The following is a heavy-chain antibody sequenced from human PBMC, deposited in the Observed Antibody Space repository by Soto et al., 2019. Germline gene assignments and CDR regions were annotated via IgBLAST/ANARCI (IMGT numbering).Heavy chain of an antibody. J-gene: IGHJ6*02. CDR2: ISYDGSNK. Sequence: LRLSCAASGFTFSSYGMHWVRQAPGKGLEWVAVISYDGSNKYYADSVKGRFTISRDNSKNTLYLQMNSLRAEDTAVYYCAKGYGDYPYYYYGMDVWGQGTTVTVSS. D-gene: IGHD4-17*01. CDR3: AKGYGDYPYYYYGMDV. CDR1: GFTFSSYG. V-gene: IGHV3-30*18.